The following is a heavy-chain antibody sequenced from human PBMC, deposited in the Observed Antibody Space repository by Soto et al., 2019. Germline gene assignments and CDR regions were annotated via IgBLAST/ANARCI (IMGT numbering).Heavy chain of an antibody. CDR1: GGSISSCGYY. Sequence: SETLSLTCTVSGGSISSCGYYWSWIRQHPGKGLEWIGYIYYSGSTYYNPSLKSRVTISVDTSKNQFSLKLSSVTAADTAVYYCATATPVXVTAGGMDVWGQGTTVTVSS. V-gene: IGHV4-31*03. J-gene: IGHJ6*02. CDR2: IYYSGST. D-gene: IGHD2-2*01. CDR3: ATATPVXVTAGGMDV.